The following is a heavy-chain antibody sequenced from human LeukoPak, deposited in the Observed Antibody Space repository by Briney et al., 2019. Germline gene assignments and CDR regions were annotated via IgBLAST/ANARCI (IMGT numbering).Heavy chain of an antibody. D-gene: IGHD1-26*01. J-gene: IGHJ4*02. CDR2: IGGSGGST. V-gene: IGHV3-23*01. CDR3: AKDRKSGVWNYFDY. CDR1: GLTFSSYW. Sequence: GGSLRLSCAASGLTFSSYWMTWVRQAPGKGLEWVSGIGGSGGSTYYVDSVKGRFTISRDNSKNTLYLQMNSLRAEDTAVYYCAKDRKSGVWNYFDYWGQGTLVTVSS.